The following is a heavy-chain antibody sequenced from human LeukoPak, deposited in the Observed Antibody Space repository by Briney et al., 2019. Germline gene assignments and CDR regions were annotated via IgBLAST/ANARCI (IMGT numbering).Heavy chain of an antibody. CDR2: ISSSSSYI. V-gene: IGHV3-21*01. J-gene: IGHJ3*02. D-gene: IGHD1-26*01. CDR1: GFTFSSYS. CDR3: ARGLPFSGGYEGAPFDI. Sequence: GGSLRLSCAASGFTFSSYSMNWVRQAPGKGLEWVSAISSSSSYIYYADSLKGRFTISRDNAKNSLYLQVNSLRAEDTAVYYCARGLPFSGGYEGAPFDIWGQGTMVTVSS.